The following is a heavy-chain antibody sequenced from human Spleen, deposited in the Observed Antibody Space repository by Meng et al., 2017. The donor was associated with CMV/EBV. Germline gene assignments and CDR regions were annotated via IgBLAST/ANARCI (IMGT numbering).Heavy chain of an antibody. D-gene: IGHD3-10*01. CDR2: IIPIFGTS. J-gene: IGHJ4*02. V-gene: IGHV1-69*05. Sequence: TVSNHARRWVRQAPGQGLEWMGGIIPIFGTSNYAQKFQGRVTITTDESTSTAFMELISLRSDDTAVYYCARGPTTVIRGVIINPFGQWGQGTLVTVSS. CDR3: ARGPTTVIRGVIINPFGQ. CDR1: TVSNHA.